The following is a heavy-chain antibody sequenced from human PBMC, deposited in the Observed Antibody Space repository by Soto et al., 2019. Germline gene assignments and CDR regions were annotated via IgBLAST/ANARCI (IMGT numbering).Heavy chain of an antibody. V-gene: IGHV3-23*01. J-gene: IGHJ6*02. CDR1: GVTFSSYA. D-gene: IGHD4-17*01. Sequence: EVQLLESGGGLVQPGGSLRLSCAASGVTFSSYAMSWVRQAPGKGLEWVSAISGSGGSTYYADSVKGRFTISRDNSKNTLYRQMNSLRAEDTAVYYCAKDDDNSDYVDYYYGMDVWGQGTTVTVYS. CDR3: AKDDDNSDYVDYYYGMDV. CDR2: ISGSGGST.